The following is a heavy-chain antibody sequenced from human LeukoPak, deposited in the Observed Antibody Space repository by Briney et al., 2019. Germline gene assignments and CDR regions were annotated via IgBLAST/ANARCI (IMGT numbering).Heavy chain of an antibody. V-gene: IGHV1-18*01. CDR3: ARHFNARGSGYYYGIREGVDY. CDR2: ISAYNGNT. CDR1: GYTFTSYG. J-gene: IGHJ4*02. Sequence: ASVKVSCKASGYTFTSYGISWVRQAPGQGLEWMGWISAYNGNTNYAQKLQGRVTMTTDTSTSTAYMELRSLRSDDTAVYYCARHFNARGSGYYYGIREGVDYWGQGTLVTVSS. D-gene: IGHD3-22*01.